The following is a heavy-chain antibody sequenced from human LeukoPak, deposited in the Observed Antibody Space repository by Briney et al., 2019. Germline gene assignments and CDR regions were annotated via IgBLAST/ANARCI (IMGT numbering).Heavy chain of an antibody. CDR3: ARAYGSGSYYVYYGMDV. CDR1: GYTFTSYA. V-gene: IGHV1-18*01. J-gene: IGHJ6*02. D-gene: IGHD3-10*01. Sequence: GASVKISCKAPGYTFTSYAISWVRQAPGQGLEWMGWISAYNGNTNYAQNLQGRVTMTTDTSTSTAYMELGSLRSDDTAVYYCARAYGSGSYYVYYGMDVWGQGTTVTVSS. CDR2: ISAYNGNT.